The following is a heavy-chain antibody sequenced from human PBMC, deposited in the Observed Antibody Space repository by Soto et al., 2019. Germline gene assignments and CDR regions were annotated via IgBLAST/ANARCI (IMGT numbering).Heavy chain of an antibody. CDR2: IGTAGDT. CDR1: GFTFSSYD. J-gene: IGHJ6*02. V-gene: IGHV3-13*01. D-gene: IGHD6-13*01. Sequence: EVQLVESGGGLVQPGGSLRLSCAASGFTFSSYDMHWVRQATGKGLEWVSGIIGTAGDTFYPGSVKGRFTISRENAKSLLYLQMNSLRAEDTAVYYCVRAAAGSFYYYGMDVWGQGTTVTVSS. CDR3: VRAAAGSFYYYGMDV.